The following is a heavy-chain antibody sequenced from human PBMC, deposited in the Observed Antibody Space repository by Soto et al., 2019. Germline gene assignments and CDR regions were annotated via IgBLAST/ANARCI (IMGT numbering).Heavy chain of an antibody. J-gene: IGHJ6*02. D-gene: IGHD3-10*01. CDR2: IYYSGST. CDR1: GGSISSYY. Sequence: NPSETLSLTCTVSGGSISSYYWSWIRQPPGKGLEWIGYIYYSGSTNYNPSLKSRVTISVDTPKNQFSLKLSSVTAADTAVYYCARAYPTYDYGSGRGYYGMDVWGQGTTVTVSS. V-gene: IGHV4-59*01. CDR3: ARAYPTYDYGSGRGYYGMDV.